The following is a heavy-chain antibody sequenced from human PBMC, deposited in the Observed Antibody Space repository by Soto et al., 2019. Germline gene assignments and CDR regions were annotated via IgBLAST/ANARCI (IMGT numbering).Heavy chain of an antibody. D-gene: IGHD3-22*01. J-gene: IGHJ3*02. CDR3: AKYDYYDSSGYYLDGAFEI. CDR1: GFTFSSYA. Sequence: GGSLRLSCAASGFTFSSYAMSWVRQAPGKGLEWVSAISGSGGSTYYADSVKGRFTISRDNSKNTLYLQMNSLRAEGTAVYYCAKYDYYDSSGYYLDGAFEIWGQGTMVTVSS. CDR2: ISGSGGST. V-gene: IGHV3-23*01.